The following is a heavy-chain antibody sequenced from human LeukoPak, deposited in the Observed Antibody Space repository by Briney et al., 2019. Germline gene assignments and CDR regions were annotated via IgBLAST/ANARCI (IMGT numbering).Heavy chain of an antibody. V-gene: IGHV4-59*01. D-gene: IGHD3-10*01. CDR2: IYYSGST. CDR1: GGSISSYY. CDR3: ARAGGYYSYYYGMDV. Sequence: PETLSLTCTVSGGSISSYYWSWIRQPPGKGLEWIGYIYYSGSTNYKPPLKSRVTISVDTSKNQFSLKLSSVTAADTAVYYCARAGGYYSYYYGMDVWGQGTTVTVSS. J-gene: IGHJ6*02.